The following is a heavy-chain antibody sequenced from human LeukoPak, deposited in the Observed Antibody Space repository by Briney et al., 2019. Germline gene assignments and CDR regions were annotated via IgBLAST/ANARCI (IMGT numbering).Heavy chain of an antibody. J-gene: IGHJ4*02. CDR1: GFSISNYF. V-gene: IGHV3-74*01. CDR2: INGDGSST. CDR3: ARAYYGLDY. Sequence: PGGSLRLSCAASGFSISNYFIHWVRQAPGKGLVWVSRINGDGSSTTYADSVKGRFTISRDNAKNTVYLQMNSLRAEDTAVYYCARAYYGLDYWGQGTLVTVSS. D-gene: IGHD3-10*01.